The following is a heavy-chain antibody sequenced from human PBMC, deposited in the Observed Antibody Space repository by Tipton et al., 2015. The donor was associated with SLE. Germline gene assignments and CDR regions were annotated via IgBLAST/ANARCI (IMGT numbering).Heavy chain of an antibody. Sequence: GLVKPSETLSLTCTVSGGSVSSYYWSWIRQPPGKGLEWIGYIYFSGSTNYNPSIKSRITISLDPSKNQFSLKLNSVTAADTAVYYCARVQEGGYYYYGMDVWGQGP. V-gene: IGHV4-59*02. CDR2: IYFSGST. CDR1: GGSVSSYY. D-gene: IGHD3-16*01. J-gene: IGHJ6*02. CDR3: ARVQEGGYYYYGMDV.